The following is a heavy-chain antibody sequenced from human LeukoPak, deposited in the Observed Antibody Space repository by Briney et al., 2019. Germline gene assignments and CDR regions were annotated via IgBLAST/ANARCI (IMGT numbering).Heavy chain of an antibody. CDR3: AKFGSIAARPGGAWFDP. V-gene: IGHV3-23*01. CDR2: ISGSGGST. D-gene: IGHD6-6*01. CDR1: GFTFSDYY. J-gene: IGHJ5*02. Sequence: GGSLRLSCAASGFTFSDYYMSWIRQAPGKGLEWVSAISGSGGSTYYADSVKGRFTISRDNSKNTLYLQMNSLRAEDTAVYYCAKFGSIAARPGGAWFDPWGQGTLVTVSS.